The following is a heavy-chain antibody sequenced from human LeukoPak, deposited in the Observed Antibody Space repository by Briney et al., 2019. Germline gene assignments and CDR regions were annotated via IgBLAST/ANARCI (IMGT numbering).Heavy chain of an antibody. CDR1: GYTFTGYY. CDR3: ARGALYCSGGSCYSRVNYWYFDL. J-gene: IGHJ2*01. CDR2: INPNSGGT. D-gene: IGHD2-15*01. Sequence: ASVKVSCKASGYTFTGYYMHWVRQPPGQGLERMGRINPNSGGTNYAQKFQGRVTMTRDTSISTAYMELSRLRSDDTAVYYCARGALYCSGGSCYSRVNYWYFDLWGRGTLVTVSS. V-gene: IGHV1-2*06.